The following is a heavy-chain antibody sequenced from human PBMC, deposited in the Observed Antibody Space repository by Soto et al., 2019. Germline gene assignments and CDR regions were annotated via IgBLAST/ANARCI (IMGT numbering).Heavy chain of an antibody. Sequence: ASVKISCKASGYTSTSYVISGVRQAPGQGLEWMGWISSYSGNTTYAQKLQGRVTMTTDTSTSTAYMELRSLRSDVTAVYYCARDHGGSLAWGQGTLVTVSS. J-gene: IGHJ5*02. D-gene: IGHD2-15*01. V-gene: IGHV1-18*01. CDR3: ARDHGGSLA. CDR2: ISSYSGNT. CDR1: GYTSTSYV.